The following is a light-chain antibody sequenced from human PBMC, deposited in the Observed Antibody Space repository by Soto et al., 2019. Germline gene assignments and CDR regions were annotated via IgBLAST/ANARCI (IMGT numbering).Light chain of an antibody. CDR1: QGISSY. CDR2: AAS. V-gene: IGKV1-8*01. J-gene: IGKJ4*01. CDR3: QQYYSYPPT. Sequence: AIRMTRSPSSFSASTGDRVTITRRASQGISSYLAWYQQKPGKAPKLLIYAASTLQSGVPSRFSGSGSGTDFTLTISCLQSEDFATYYCQQYYSYPPTFGGGTKVEIK.